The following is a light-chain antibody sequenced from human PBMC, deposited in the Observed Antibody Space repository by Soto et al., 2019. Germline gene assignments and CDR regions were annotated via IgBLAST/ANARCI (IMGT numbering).Light chain of an antibody. V-gene: IGKV3-15*01. Sequence: EIVMTQSPATLSVSPGERATLSCRASQSVSSNLAWYQQKPGQAPRLLIYGASNRATGIPARFSGSGSGTEVTLTFTSLQSEDFAVYYCQRYNNWPYTFGQRTKLEIK. CDR3: QRYNNWPYT. CDR2: GAS. CDR1: QSVSSN. J-gene: IGKJ2*01.